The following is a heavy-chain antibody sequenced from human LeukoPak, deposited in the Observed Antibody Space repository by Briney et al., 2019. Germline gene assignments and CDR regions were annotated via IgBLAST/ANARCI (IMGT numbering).Heavy chain of an antibody. CDR1: GNYW. CDR3: VSFYETY. V-gene: IGHV3-74*01. CDR2: INSDGSRT. J-gene: IGHJ4*02. Sequence: GGSLRLSCAASGNYWMHWVRQAPGKGLVWASHINSDGSRTSYVDSVKGRFTISKDNAKNTVYLQMNNLRAEDTAVYYCVSFYETYWGRGTLVTVSA. D-gene: IGHD2-2*01.